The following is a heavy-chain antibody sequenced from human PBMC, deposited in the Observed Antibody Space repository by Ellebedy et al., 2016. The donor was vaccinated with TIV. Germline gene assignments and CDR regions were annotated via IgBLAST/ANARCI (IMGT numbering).Heavy chain of an antibody. V-gene: IGHV3-30-3*01. CDR1: GFTFSYYS. CDR2: ISHDGSSK. Sequence: GESLKISCAASGFTFSYYSMHWVRQAPGKGLEWEAVISHDGSSKYHAESVKGRFTISRDDSKNTLYLQMNTLRTEDTALYFCARGSSSRGYFDSWGQGTLVTVSS. J-gene: IGHJ4*02. CDR3: ARGSSSRGYFDS. D-gene: IGHD6-13*01.